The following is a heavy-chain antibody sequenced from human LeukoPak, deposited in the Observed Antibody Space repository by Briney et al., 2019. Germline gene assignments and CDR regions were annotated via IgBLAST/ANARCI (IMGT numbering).Heavy chain of an antibody. CDR3: AKDSCSSTSCRYDDYYYMDV. J-gene: IGHJ6*03. CDR2: ISWDGGST. D-gene: IGHD2-2*01. V-gene: IGHV3-43D*03. Sequence: AGSLRLSCAASGFTFDDYAMHWVRQAPGKGLEWVSLISWDGGSTYYADSVKGRFTISRDNSKNFLYLQMNSLRAEDTALYYCAKDSCSSTSCRYDDYYYMDVWGKGTTVTVSS. CDR1: GFTFDDYA.